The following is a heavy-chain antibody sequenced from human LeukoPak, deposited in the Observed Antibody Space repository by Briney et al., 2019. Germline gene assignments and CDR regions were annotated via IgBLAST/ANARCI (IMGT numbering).Heavy chain of an antibody. V-gene: IGHV1-2*04. Sequence: ASVKLSCTASGYTFTGYYMHWVRQAPGQGLEWMGWINPNSGGTNYAQKFQGWVTMTRDTSISTAYMELSRLRSDDTAVYYCAREADTAMVPWGQGTLVTVSS. CDR2: INPNSGGT. CDR3: AREADTAMVP. CDR1: GYTFTGYY. J-gene: IGHJ5*02. D-gene: IGHD5-18*01.